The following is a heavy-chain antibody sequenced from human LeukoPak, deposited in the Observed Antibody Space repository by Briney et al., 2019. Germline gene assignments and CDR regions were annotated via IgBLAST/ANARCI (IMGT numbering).Heavy chain of an antibody. V-gene: IGHV1-2*06. D-gene: IGHD2-2*01. CDR1: GYTFTGYY. Sequence: ASVKVSCKASGYTFTGYYMHWVRQAPGQGLEWMGRINPNSSGTNYAQKFQGRVTMTRDTSISTAYMELSRLRSDDTAVYYCASRGYCSSTSCYEGDYWGQGTLVTVSS. CDR2: INPNSSGT. CDR3: ASRGYCSSTSCYEGDY. J-gene: IGHJ4*02.